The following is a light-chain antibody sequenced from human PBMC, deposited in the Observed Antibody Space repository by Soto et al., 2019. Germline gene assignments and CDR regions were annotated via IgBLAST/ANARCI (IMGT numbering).Light chain of an antibody. CDR1: QTVSSN. Sequence: ERVITQSPATLSASPGESVTLSCRASQTVSSNLAWYQHKPGQAPRLLIYATSTRAPGVSARFSGSGSGSGTEFTLTISSLQSEDFAVYYCQQYNNWPQVSFGPGTKVEIK. V-gene: IGKV3-15*01. J-gene: IGKJ3*01. CDR3: QQYNNWPQVS. CDR2: ATS.